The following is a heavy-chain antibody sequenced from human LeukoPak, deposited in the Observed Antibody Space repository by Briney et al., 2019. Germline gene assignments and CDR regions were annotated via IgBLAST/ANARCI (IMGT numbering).Heavy chain of an antibody. V-gene: IGHV3-11*01. CDR3: ARTLAVADH. Sequence: GGSLRLSCAASGSTFSDYYMTWIREAPGKGLEWFSYIDYSATTVFYADSVRGRFTISRDDAKNSLFLQMVSLRAEDTAVYYCARTLAVADHWGQGTLVTVSS. D-gene: IGHD6-19*01. CDR2: IDYSATTV. CDR1: GSTFSDYY. J-gene: IGHJ4*02.